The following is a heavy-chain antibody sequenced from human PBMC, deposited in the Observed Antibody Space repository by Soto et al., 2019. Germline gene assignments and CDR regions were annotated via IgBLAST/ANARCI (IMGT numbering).Heavy chain of an antibody. CDR2: IGRSSSYT. V-gene: IGHV3-21*04. D-gene: IGHD3-9*01. J-gene: IGHJ3*02. CDR3: ERDADILTGSDAFDI. Sequence: GGSLRLSCAASGFTFSSYDMHWVRQATGKGLEWVSAIGRSSSYTNYADSVKGRFTISRDNAKNSLYLQMNSLRAEDTAVYYCERDADILTGSDAFDIWGQGTMVTVSS. CDR1: GFTFSSYD.